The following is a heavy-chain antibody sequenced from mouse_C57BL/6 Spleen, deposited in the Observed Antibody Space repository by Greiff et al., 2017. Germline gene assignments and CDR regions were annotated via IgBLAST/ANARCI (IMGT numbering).Heavy chain of an antibody. CDR2: IYPGDGDT. Sequence: VQLQQSGPELVKPGASVKISCKASGYAFSSSWMNWVKQRPGKGLEWIGRIYPGDGDTNYNGKFKGKATLTADKSSSTAYMQLSSLTSEDSAVYFCARGGDGVWFAYWGQGTLVTVSA. CDR1: GYAFSSSW. V-gene: IGHV1-82*01. J-gene: IGHJ3*01. CDR3: ARGGDGVWFAY.